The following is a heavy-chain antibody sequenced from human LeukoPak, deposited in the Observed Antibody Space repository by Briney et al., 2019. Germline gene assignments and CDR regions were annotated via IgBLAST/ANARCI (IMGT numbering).Heavy chain of an antibody. CDR2: IYPDDSDT. D-gene: IGHD6-13*01. V-gene: IGHV5-51*01. CDR1: GYSFSTYW. Sequence: GESLKISCKGSGYSFSTYWIGWVRHMPGNGLEWMGIIYPDDSDTRYSPSFEGQVTISADKSTSTAYLQWNSLKASDTAIYYCARRSISWAQFDYWGQGTLVTVSS. J-gene: IGHJ4*02. CDR3: ARRSISWAQFDY.